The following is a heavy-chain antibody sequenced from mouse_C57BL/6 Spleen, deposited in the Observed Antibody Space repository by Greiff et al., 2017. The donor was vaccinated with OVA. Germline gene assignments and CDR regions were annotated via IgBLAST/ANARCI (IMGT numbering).Heavy chain of an antibody. CDR3: ARYPTTVVAEDSDWYCDV. V-gene: IGHV1-7*01. Sequence: QVQLQQSGAELAKPGASVKLSCKASGYTFTSYWMHWVKQRPGQGLEWIGYINPSSGYTKYNQKFKDKATLTADKSSSTAYMQLSSLTYEDSAVYYCARYPTTVVAEDSDWYCDVWGTGTTVTVSS. D-gene: IGHD1-1*01. J-gene: IGHJ1*03. CDR2: INPSSGYT. CDR1: GYTFTSYW.